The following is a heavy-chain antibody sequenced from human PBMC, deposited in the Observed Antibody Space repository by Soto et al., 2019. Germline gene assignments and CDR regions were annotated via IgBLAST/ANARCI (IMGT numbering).Heavy chain of an antibody. D-gene: IGHD6-19*01. CDR2: INTGNGNT. V-gene: IGHV1-3*04. J-gene: IGHJ4*02. CDR1: GYTFTNYA. Sequence: GASVKVSCKASGYTFTNYAVHWVRQAPGQSLEWMGWINTGNGNTKYSQKFQGRVTITRDTSATIAYMELSSLRSEDTAVYYCARDLVGGTLDYWGQGTQVTVSS. CDR3: ARDLVGGTLDY.